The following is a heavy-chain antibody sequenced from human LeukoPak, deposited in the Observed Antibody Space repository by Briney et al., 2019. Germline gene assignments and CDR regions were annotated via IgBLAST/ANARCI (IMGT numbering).Heavy chain of an antibody. D-gene: IGHD2-2*01. Sequence: KPSETLSLTCTVSGGSISSYYWSWIRQPPGKGLEWIGYIYYSGSTNYNPSLKSRVTISVDTSKYQFSLKLSSVTAADTAVYYCASRSTSWSYFDYWGQGTLVTVSS. V-gene: IGHV4-59*01. CDR2: IYYSGST. CDR3: ASRSTSWSYFDY. J-gene: IGHJ4*02. CDR1: GGSISSYY.